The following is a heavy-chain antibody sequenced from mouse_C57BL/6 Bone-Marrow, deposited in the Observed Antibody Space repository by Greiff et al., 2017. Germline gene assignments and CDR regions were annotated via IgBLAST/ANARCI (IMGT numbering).Heavy chain of an antibody. D-gene: IGHD2-3*01. J-gene: IGHJ2*01. CDR1: GYTFTDYY. Sequence: EVKLQQSGPELVKPGASVKISCKASGYTFTDYYMNWVKQSHGKSLEWIGDINPNNGGTSYNQKFKGKATLTVDKSSSTAYMELRSLTSEDSAVYYCARAPDGYYYFDYWGQGTTLTVSS. CDR3: ARAPDGYYYFDY. CDR2: INPNNGGT. V-gene: IGHV1-26*01.